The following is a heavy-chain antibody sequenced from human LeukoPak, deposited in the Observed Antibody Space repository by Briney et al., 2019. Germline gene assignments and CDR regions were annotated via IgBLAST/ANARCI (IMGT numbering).Heavy chain of an antibody. V-gene: IGHV3-48*04. Sequence: PGGSLRLSCAASGLSLSSNNMHWVRQAPGGGLEWLSYISAGSGTVFSADSVKGRFSISRDNARESSFLQMNRLRVEDTAVYYCTRDLGLRRMIWGRGTLVIVSS. CDR3: TRDLGLRRMI. J-gene: IGHJ2*01. CDR1: GLSLSSNN. CDR2: ISAGSGTV.